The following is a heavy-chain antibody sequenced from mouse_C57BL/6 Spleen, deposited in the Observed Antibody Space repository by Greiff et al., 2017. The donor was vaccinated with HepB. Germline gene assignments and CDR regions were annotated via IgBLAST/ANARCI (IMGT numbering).Heavy chain of an antibody. Sequence: EVQLQQSGPELVKPGASVKMSCKASGYTFTDYNMHWVKQSHGKSLEWIGYINPNNGGTSYNQKFKGKATLTVNKSSSTAYMELRSLTSEDSAVYYCARSPSYYSNYPWFAYWGQGTLVTVSA. D-gene: IGHD2-5*01. V-gene: IGHV1-22*01. CDR1: GYTFTDYN. J-gene: IGHJ3*01. CDR3: ARSPSYYSNYPWFAY. CDR2: INPNNGGT.